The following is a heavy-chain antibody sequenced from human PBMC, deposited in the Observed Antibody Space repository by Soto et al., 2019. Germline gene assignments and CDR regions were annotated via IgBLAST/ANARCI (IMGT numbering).Heavy chain of an antibody. V-gene: IGHV2-5*02. CDR1: GLSLSTSGVG. Sequence: QITLKESGPTLVKPTQTLTLTCTFSGLSLSTSGVGVGWIRQPPGKALEWLALIYWDDDKLYSPSLKSRLIITKDTYKNQVDFTMTDMDPVDTATYCCALMSYPDFDDWGQGTQVTVSS. D-gene: IGHD2-2*01. J-gene: IGHJ4*02. CDR3: ALMSYPDFDD. CDR2: IYWDDDK.